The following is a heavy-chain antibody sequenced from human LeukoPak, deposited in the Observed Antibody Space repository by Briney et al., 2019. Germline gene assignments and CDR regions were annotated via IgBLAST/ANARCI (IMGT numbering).Heavy chain of an antibody. CDR2: ISSSGSTI. Sequence: GGSLRLSCAASGFTFSSYEMNWVRQAPGKGLEWVSYISSSGSTIYYADSVKGRFTISRDNAKNSLYLQMNSLRAEDTAVYYCARGFFSWNDDSGYTFYLDRWGQGTLVTVSS. J-gene: IGHJ4*02. D-gene: IGHD3-22*01. CDR3: ARGFFSWNDDSGYTFYLDR. V-gene: IGHV3-48*03. CDR1: GFTFSSYE.